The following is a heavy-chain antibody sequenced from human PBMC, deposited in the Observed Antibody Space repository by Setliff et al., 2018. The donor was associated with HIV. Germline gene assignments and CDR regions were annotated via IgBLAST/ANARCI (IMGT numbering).Heavy chain of an antibody. CDR2: SYTSGST. Sequence: LSLTCTVSGGSISSGSYYWSWIRQPAGKGLEWIGRSYTSGSTNYNHSLKSRVTISVDTSKNQFSLKLSSVTAADTSVYYCARETYYYDNPQYYYYYMDVWGKGTTVTVSS. CDR3: ARETYYYDNPQYYYYYMDV. J-gene: IGHJ6*03. V-gene: IGHV4-61*02. CDR1: GGSISSGSYY. D-gene: IGHD3-22*01.